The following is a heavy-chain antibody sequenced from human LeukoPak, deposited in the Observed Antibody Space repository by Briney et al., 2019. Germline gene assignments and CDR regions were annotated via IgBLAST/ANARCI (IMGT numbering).Heavy chain of an antibody. Sequence: SCKASGGTFSSYGMHWVRQAPGKGLEWVAVIWYDGSNKYYADSVKGRFTISRDNSENTLYLQMNSLRAEDTAVYYCARVSGSRPRDDAFDIWGQGTMVTVSS. CDR2: IWYDGSNK. J-gene: IGHJ3*02. CDR3: ARVSGSRPRDDAFDI. D-gene: IGHD1-26*01. CDR1: GGTFSSYG. V-gene: IGHV3-33*01.